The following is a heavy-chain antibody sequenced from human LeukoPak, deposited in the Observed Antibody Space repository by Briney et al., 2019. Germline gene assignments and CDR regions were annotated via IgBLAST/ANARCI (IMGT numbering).Heavy chain of an antibody. V-gene: IGHV1-69*04. CDR2: IIPILGIA. Sequence: ASVKVSCKASGGTFSSYAISWVRQAPGQGLEWMGRIIPILGIANYAQKFQGRVTITADKSTSTAYMELSSLRSEDTAVYYCARGTDYYDSSGYQVYWGQGTLVTVSS. D-gene: IGHD3-22*01. J-gene: IGHJ4*02. CDR1: GGTFSSYA. CDR3: ARGTDYYDSSGYQVY.